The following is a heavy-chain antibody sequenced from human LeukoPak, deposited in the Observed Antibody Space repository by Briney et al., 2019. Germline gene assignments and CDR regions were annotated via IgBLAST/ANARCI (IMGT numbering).Heavy chain of an antibody. Sequence: GWSLRLSCAASGFTVSSNYMSWVRQAPGKGLEWVSVIYSGGSTYYADSVKGRFTISRDNSKNTLYLQMNSLRAEDTAVYYCARDPGGNWFDPWGQGTLVTVSS. CDR2: IYSGGST. CDR1: GFTVSSNY. CDR3: ARDPGGNWFDP. J-gene: IGHJ5*02. V-gene: IGHV3-53*01. D-gene: IGHD3-16*01.